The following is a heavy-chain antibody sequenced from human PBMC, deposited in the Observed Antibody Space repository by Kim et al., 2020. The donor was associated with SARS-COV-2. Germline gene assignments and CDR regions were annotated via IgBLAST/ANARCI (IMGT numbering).Heavy chain of an antibody. J-gene: IGHJ4*02. D-gene: IGHD2-2*01. CDR2: IYYSGST. CDR1: GGSISSYY. Sequence: SETLSLTCTVSGGSISSYYWSWIRQPPGKGLEWIGYIYYSGSTNYNPPLKSRVTISVDTSKNQFSLKLSSVTAADTAVYYCAREFVVAPNMRQYYFDYWGQGTLVTVSS. CDR3: AREFVVAPNMRQYYFDY. V-gene: IGHV4-59*01.